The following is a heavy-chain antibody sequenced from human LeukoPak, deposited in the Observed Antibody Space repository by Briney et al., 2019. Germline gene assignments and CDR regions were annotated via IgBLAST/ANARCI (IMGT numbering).Heavy chain of an antibody. J-gene: IGHJ4*02. V-gene: IGHV4-38-2*02. CDR1: GYSISSGYY. D-gene: IGHD1-1*01. Sequence: SETLSLTCTVSGYSISSGYYWGWIRPPPGKGLEWIGSIYHSGSTSYNPSLKSRVTISVDTSKNQFSLKLSSVTAADTAVYYCARDNSRGLVGYWGQGTLVTVSS. CDR3: ARDNSRGLVGY. CDR2: IYHSGST.